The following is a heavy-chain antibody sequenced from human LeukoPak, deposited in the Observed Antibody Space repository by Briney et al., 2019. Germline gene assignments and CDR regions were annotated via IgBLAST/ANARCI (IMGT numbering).Heavy chain of an antibody. V-gene: IGHV3-66*01. CDR2: MYTGGNT. CDR1: GFIVSHKY. J-gene: IGHJ4*02. CDR3: ARGQIDLLRNYFDS. Sequence: GGSLRLSFAASGFIVSHKYMAWVRQAPGKGLEWLSIMYTGGNTVSAESVKGRFISSRDNSRNTVHLQMNSLRDDDTAVYYCARGQIDLLRNYFDSWGPGTLVAVSS. D-gene: IGHD3-22*01.